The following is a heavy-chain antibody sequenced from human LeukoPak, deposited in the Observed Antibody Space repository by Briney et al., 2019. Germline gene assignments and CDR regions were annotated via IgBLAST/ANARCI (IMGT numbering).Heavy chain of an antibody. D-gene: IGHD6-19*01. CDR1: GFTFSSYS. J-gene: IGHJ4*02. CDR3: ARVDSGIAVAGVSDY. Sequence: PGGSLRLSCAASGFTFSSYSMNWVRQAPGKGLEWVAVISYDGSNKYYADSVKGRFTISRDNSKNTLYLQMNSLRAEDTAVYYCARVDSGIAVAGVSDYWGQGTLVTVSS. V-gene: IGHV3-30*03. CDR2: ISYDGSNK.